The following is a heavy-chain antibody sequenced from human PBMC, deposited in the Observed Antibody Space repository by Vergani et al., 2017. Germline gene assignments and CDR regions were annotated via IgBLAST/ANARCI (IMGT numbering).Heavy chain of an antibody. D-gene: IGHD6-25*01. V-gene: IGHV4-31*03. CDR1: GESIRSGSHY. CDR3: ARVDTQVPATSHFCYMDV. Sequence: QVKLQESGPGLLKPSQTLSLTCTVSGESIRSGSHYWSWIRQPAGKGPEWIGYIFYSGTTYDNPSLRSRLTISVDTSQNQFSLKLRSVTAADTAVYYCARVDTQVPATSHFCYMDVWGKGTTVVVSS. J-gene: IGHJ6*03. CDR2: IFYSGTT.